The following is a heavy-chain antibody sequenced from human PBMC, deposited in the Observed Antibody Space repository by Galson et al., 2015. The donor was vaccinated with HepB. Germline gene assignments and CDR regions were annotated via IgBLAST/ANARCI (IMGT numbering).Heavy chain of an antibody. V-gene: IGHV1-18*01. D-gene: IGHD3-16*02. J-gene: IGHJ4*02. Sequence: SVKVSCKASGYTFTSYGISWVRQAPGQGLEWMGWISAYNGNTNYAQKLQGRVTMTTDTSTSTAYMELRSLRSDDTAVYYCASDDDYVWGSYRLQRLPGRYWGQGTLVTVSS. CDR3: ASDDDYVWGSYRLQRLPGRY. CDR2: ISAYNGNT. CDR1: GYTFTSYG.